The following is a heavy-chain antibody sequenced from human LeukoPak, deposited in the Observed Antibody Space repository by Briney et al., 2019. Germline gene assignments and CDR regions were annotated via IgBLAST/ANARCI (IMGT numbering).Heavy chain of an antibody. CDR3: ARGQQLGDFDY. Sequence: ASVRVSCKASGGTFSGYAINWVRQATGQGLEWMGWMNPNSGNTGYAQKFQGRVTITRNTSISTAYMELSSLRSEDTAVYYCARGQQLGDFDYWGQGTLVTVSS. D-gene: IGHD6-6*01. J-gene: IGHJ4*02. CDR1: GGTFSGYA. V-gene: IGHV1-8*03. CDR2: MNPNSGNT.